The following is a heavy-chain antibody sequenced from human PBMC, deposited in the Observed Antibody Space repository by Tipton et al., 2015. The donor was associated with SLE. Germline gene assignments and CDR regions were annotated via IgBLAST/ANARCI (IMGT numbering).Heavy chain of an antibody. Sequence: GSLRLSCATSGFTFSTYNMNWVRQAPGKGLEWVSSITSSSYIYDADSVKGRFTISRDNAKNSLYLQMNSLRAEDTAVYYCARETSRAFDIWGQGTMVTVSS. CDR2: ITSSSYI. V-gene: IGHV3-21*03. J-gene: IGHJ3*02. CDR1: GFTFSTYN. CDR3: ARETSRAFDI.